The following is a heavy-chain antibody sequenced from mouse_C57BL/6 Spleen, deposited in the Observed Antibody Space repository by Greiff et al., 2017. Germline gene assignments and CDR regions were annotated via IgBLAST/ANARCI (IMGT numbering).Heavy chain of an antibody. Sequence: VMLVESGPGLVAPSQSLSITCTVSGFSLTSYGVHWVRQPPGKGLEWLVVIWSDGSTTYNSALKSILSISKDNSKSQVFLKMNRLQTDDTAMYYCARQITTVVDYYAMDYWGQGTSVTVSS. CDR1: GFSLTSYG. CDR2: IWSDGST. V-gene: IGHV2-6-1*01. J-gene: IGHJ4*01. CDR3: ARQITTVVDYYAMDY. D-gene: IGHD1-1*01.